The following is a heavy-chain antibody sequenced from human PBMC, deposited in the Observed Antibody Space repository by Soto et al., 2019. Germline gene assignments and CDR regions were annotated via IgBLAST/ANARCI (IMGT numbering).Heavy chain of an antibody. CDR1: GYTFTSYG. Sequence: GASVKVSCKASGYTFTSYGISWVRQAPGQGLEWMGWISAYNGNTNYAQKIKGRVTMTTDTSTSTDYMELRSLRSEDTAVYYCARGDSSAHNWFHXWGQVTMVTVSX. J-gene: IGHJ5*02. V-gene: IGHV1-18*04. D-gene: IGHD3-22*01. CDR3: ARGDSSAHNWFHX. CDR2: ISAYNGNT.